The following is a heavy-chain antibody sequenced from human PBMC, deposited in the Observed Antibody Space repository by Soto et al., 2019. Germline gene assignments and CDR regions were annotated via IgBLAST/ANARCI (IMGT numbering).Heavy chain of an antibody. CDR2: ISWNGNFT. CDR1: GYSVEDYS. CDR3: VGGSWFD. D-gene: IGHD2-15*01. V-gene: IGHV3-9*01. J-gene: IGHJ4*02. Sequence: EVQLVESGGDMVQPGRSLKLSCVGSGYSVEDYSMHWVRQAPGKGLEWVSGISWNGNFTGYADSVKGRFTISRDNAKNSLFLQMRSLSLEVTALYYCVGGSWFDWGQGTLVTVSS.